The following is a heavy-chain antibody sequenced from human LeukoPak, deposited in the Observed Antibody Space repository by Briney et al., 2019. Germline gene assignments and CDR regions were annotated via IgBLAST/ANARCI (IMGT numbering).Heavy chain of an antibody. V-gene: IGHV1-3*03. Sequence: ASVKVSCKASGYTFTGYYMHWVRQAPGQTIEWLAWINPANGYTRYSQRFQDRVTVTSDTSAATAYMDLSSLRSEDKAIYYCAIRDGHTDHWGQGTLVTVSS. CDR3: AIRDGHTDH. J-gene: IGHJ4*02. D-gene: IGHD5-24*01. CDR1: GYTFTGYY. CDR2: INPANGYT.